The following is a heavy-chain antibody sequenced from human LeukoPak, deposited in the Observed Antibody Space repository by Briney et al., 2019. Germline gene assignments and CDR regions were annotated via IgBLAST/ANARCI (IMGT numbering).Heavy chain of an antibody. V-gene: IGHV3-30*02. D-gene: IGHD2-2*01. Sequence: GGSLRLSCAASGFTFSSYGMHWVRQAPGKGLEWVAFIHYDGTNEYYADSVKGRFTISRDNSKNTLYLQMNSLRAEDTAVYYCARRPLVPAAMDYYYMDVWGKGTTVTVSS. CDR1: GFTFSSYG. J-gene: IGHJ6*03. CDR3: ARRPLVPAAMDYYYMDV. CDR2: IHYDGTNE.